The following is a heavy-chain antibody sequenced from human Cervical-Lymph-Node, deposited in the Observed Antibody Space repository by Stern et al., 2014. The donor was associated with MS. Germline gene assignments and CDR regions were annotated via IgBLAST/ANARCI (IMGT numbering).Heavy chain of an antibody. V-gene: IGHV1-46*01. CDR3: ARDLGTAPSLRY. CDR1: GYAFTSYY. CDR2: INPSGGST. Sequence: QLVQSGAEVKKPGASVNVSCRASGYAFTSYYIHWVRQAPGQGLEWMGIINPSGGSTPYAQKFQGRVTMTRGTSTSTVYMELSTLRSEDTAIYYCARDLGTAPSLRYWGQGTLVTVSS. D-gene: IGHD1-7*01. J-gene: IGHJ4*02.